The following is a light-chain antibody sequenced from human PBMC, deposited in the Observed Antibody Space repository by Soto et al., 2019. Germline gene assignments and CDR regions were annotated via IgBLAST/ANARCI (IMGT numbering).Light chain of an antibody. CDR3: LPYTTWPLT. V-gene: IGKV3-15*01. CDR2: CAS. Sequence: EIVMTQSPANLSVSPGERATFSCRASLSVSSRLAWYQQKPGQAPSLLIYCASTMATGLPARFSGSGSGTEFTLTLSSLQSEDFAVYYCLPYTTWPLTFGGGTKVELK. CDR1: LSVSSR. J-gene: IGKJ4*01.